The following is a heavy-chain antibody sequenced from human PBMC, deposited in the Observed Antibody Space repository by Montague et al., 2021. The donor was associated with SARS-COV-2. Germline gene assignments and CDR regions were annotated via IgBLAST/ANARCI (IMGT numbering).Heavy chain of an antibody. CDR2: IRSSGSTI. CDR1: GFTFSSYE. Sequence: SLRLSCAASGFTFSSYEMFWVRQAPGKGLEWVSYIRSSGSTIYYADSVKGRFTISRDNAKNSLYLQLNSLSAEDTAVYYCARDRRYYYSSDFDLWGRGTLGTVSS. CDR3: ARDRRYYYSSDFDL. D-gene: IGHD3-22*01. V-gene: IGHV3-48*03. J-gene: IGHJ2*01.